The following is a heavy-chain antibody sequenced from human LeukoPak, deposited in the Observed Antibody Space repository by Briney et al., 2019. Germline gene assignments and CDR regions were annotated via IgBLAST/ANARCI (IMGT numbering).Heavy chain of an antibody. CDR3: ARVLGSGWYEDY. V-gene: IGHV1-18*01. Sequence: ASVKVSCKASGYTFTSYNISWVRQAPGQGLEWMGWISAYNGNTNYAQKLQGRVTMTTDTSTSTAYMELRSLRSDDTAVFYCARVLGSGWYEDYWGQGTLVTVSS. J-gene: IGHJ4*02. CDR1: GYTFTSYN. CDR2: ISAYNGNT. D-gene: IGHD6-19*01.